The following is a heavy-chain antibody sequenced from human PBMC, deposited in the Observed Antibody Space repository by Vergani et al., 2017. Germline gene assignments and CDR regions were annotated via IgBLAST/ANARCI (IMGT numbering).Heavy chain of an antibody. V-gene: IGHV1-8*01. J-gene: IGHJ5*02. CDR2: MNPKSGNK. Sequence: QVQLVQSGAEVKKPGASVKVSCKASGSTFPSYDINWVRQATGQGLEWMGWMNPKSGNKGDAQKFQGRVTITRNTSISTAYMELSSLRSEDTAVYYCARGGAPLEDWFDPWGQGTLVTVSS. CDR1: GSTFPSYD. CDR3: ARGGAPLEDWFDP. D-gene: IGHD1-26*01.